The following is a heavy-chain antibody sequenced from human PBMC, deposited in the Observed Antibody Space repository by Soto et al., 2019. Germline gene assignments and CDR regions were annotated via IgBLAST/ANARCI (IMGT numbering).Heavy chain of an antibody. V-gene: IGHV4-31*03. CDR2: IYHSGST. J-gene: IGHJ4*02. CDR3: ARDYMAVVD. CDR1: GSSISSGSYY. Sequence: SETLSLTCTVSGSSISSGSYYWSWIRQHPGKGLEWTGYIYHSGSTYYNPSLESRATTSLDTSKNQFSLKLSSVTAADTAVYYCARDYMAVVDWGQGTLVTVSS. D-gene: IGHD2-15*01.